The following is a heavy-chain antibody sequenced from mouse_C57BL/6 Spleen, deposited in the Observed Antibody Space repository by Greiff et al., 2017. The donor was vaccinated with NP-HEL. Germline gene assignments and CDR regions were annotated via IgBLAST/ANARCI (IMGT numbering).Heavy chain of an antibody. D-gene: IGHD1-1*01. Sequence: QVQLQQPGAELVRPGSSVKLSCKASGYTFTSYWMHWVKQRPIQGLEWIGNIDPSDSETHYNQKFKDKDTLTVDKSSSTAYMQLSSLTSEDSAVYYCAREGTTVVAKGYFDVWGTGTTVTVSS. V-gene: IGHV1-52*01. J-gene: IGHJ1*03. CDR1: GYTFTSYW. CDR3: AREGTTVVAKGYFDV. CDR2: IDPSDSET.